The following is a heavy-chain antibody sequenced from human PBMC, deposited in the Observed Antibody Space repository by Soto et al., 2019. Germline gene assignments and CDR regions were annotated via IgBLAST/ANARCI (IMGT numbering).Heavy chain of an antibody. V-gene: IGHV1-69*13. CDR1: GGTFSSYA. J-gene: IGHJ3*02. Sequence: SSVKVSCKASGGTFSSYAISWVRQAPGQGLEWMGGIIPIFGTANYAQKFQGRVTITADESTSTAYMELSSLRSEDTAVYYCARADNRLWSSPPVAFDIWGQGTMVTVSS. CDR3: ARADNRLWSSPPVAFDI. CDR2: IIPIFGTA. D-gene: IGHD3-10*01.